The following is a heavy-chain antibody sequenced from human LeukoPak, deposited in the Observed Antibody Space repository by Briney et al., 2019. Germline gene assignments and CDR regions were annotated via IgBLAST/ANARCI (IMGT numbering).Heavy chain of an antibody. J-gene: IGHJ5*02. Sequence: PGGSLRLSCAASGFSFDDYGMAWLRQAPGKGLEGGSDIDWKGRPTSYADSVKGRFTISRDNAQKSLYLQMDSLRAEDTALYYCAREVYRIGVGGFDPWGQGTLVIVSS. CDR2: IDWKGRPT. V-gene: IGHV3-20*04. CDR1: GFSFDDYG. CDR3: AREVYRIGVGGFDP. D-gene: IGHD6-19*01.